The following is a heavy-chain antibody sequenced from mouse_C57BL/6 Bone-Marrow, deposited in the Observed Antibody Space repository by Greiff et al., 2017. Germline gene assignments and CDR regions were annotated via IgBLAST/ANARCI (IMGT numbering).Heavy chain of an antibody. J-gene: IGHJ1*03. D-gene: IGHD3-3*01. CDR2: IDPSDSYT. V-gene: IGHV1-50*01. CDR1: GYTFTSYW. Sequence: QVQLQQPGAELVKPGASVKLSCKASGYTFTSYWMQWVKQRPGQGLEWIGEIDPSDSYTNYNQKFKGKATLTVDTSSSTAYMQLSSLTSEDSAVYYCAREGCDRYFDVWGTGTTVTVSS. CDR3: AREGCDRYFDV.